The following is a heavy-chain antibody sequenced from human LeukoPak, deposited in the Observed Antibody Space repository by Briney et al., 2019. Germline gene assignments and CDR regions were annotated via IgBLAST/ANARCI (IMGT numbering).Heavy chain of an antibody. CDR2: IYYSGST. Sequence: SQTLSLTCTVSGGSISSGDYYWSWIRQPPGKGLEWIRYIYYSGSTYYNPSLKSRVTISVDTSKNQFSLKLSSVTAADTAVYYCARLILWDSSGSQYYFDYWGQGTLVTVSS. J-gene: IGHJ4*02. CDR3: ARLILWDSSGSQYYFDY. CDR1: GGSISSGDYY. V-gene: IGHV4-30-4*08. D-gene: IGHD3-22*01.